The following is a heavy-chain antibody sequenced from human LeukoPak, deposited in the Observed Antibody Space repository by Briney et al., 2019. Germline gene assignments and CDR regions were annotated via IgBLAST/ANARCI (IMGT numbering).Heavy chain of an antibody. CDR1: GFTVGSNY. Sequence: GGSLRLSCAASGFTVGSNYMSWVRQAPGKGLEWVSVIYSGGGTYYADSVKGRFTISRDNSKNTLYLQMNSLRAEDTAVYYCASPAVAGTHFDYWGQGTLVTVSS. CDR2: IYSGGGT. J-gene: IGHJ4*02. V-gene: IGHV3-53*01. CDR3: ASPAVAGTHFDY. D-gene: IGHD6-19*01.